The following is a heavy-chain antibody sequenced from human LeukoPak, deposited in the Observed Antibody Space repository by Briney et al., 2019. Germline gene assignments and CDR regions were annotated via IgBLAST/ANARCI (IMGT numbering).Heavy chain of an antibody. CDR3: AKEAASGSFSC. Sequence: GSVKVSCHASGSSVPFYYMHWVRQAPGQGLEWLGWIIPTGGGTHNTEKFQGRGTPTTDTSISTAYMELTSLRSDDTAVYYCAKEAASGSFSCWGQGTLVTVSS. J-gene: IGHJ4*02. CDR1: GSSVPFYY. D-gene: IGHD1-26*01. V-gene: IGHV1-2*02. CDR2: IIPTGGGT.